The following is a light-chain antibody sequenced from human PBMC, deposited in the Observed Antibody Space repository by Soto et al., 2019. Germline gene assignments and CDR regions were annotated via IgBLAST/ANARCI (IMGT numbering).Light chain of an antibody. J-gene: IGKJ4*01. CDR3: QQYGSSPLT. Sequence: PGERATLSFRSSQSVSSSYLAWYQQKPGQAPRLLIYGASSRATGIPDRFSGSGSGTDFTLTISRLEPEDFAVYYCQQYGSSPLTFGGGTKVDIK. CDR2: GAS. CDR1: QSVSSSY. V-gene: IGKV3-20*01.